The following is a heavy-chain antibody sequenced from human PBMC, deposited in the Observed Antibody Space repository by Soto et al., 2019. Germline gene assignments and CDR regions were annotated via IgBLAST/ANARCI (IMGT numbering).Heavy chain of an antibody. CDR3: ACYYGGLDCFGL. Sequence: SETLSLTCTVSGDSVSSSLFYWGWVRQPPGKELEWLGNIYYSGNTYYNPSLKSRVTISVDTSRNQFSLKLSSVTASDTAVYYCACYYGGLDCFGLWGQGTLVTVSS. D-gene: IGHD4-17*01. V-gene: IGHV4-39*01. J-gene: IGHJ5*02. CDR1: GDSVSSSLFY. CDR2: IYYSGNT.